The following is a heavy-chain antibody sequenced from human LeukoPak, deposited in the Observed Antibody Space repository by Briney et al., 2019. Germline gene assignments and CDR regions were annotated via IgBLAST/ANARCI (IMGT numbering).Heavy chain of an antibody. V-gene: IGHV7-4-1*02. CDR1: GYTFTSYA. J-gene: IGHJ4*02. D-gene: IGHD1-26*01. CDR2: INTNTGNP. Sequence: ASVKVSCKASGYTFTSYAMNWVRQAPGQGLEWMGWINTNTGNPTYAQGFTGRFVFSLDTSVSTAYLQISSLKAEDTAVYYCARENSGSHSLGVYFDYWGQGTLVTVSS. CDR3: ARENSGSHSLGVYFDY.